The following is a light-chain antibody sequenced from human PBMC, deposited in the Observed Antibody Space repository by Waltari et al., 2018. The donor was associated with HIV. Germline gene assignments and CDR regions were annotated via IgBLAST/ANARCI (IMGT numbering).Light chain of an antibody. Sequence: QSALTQPASVSGSPGQSITISCTGTSSDVGGYNYVSWYQQHPCKAPKLMIYEVSNRPSWVSNRFSGSTSGNTASLTISGLHAEDEADYYCSSYTRSSTHVVFGGGTKLTVL. CDR1: SSDVGGYNY. J-gene: IGLJ2*01. CDR3: SSYTRSSTHVV. CDR2: EVS. V-gene: IGLV2-14*01.